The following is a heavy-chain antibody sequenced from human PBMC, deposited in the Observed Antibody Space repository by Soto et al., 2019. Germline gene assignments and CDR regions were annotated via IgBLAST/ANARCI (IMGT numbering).Heavy chain of an antibody. D-gene: IGHD3-16*01. CDR2: TYYRSRWYN. CDR3: AREFPYYLSSDSYLDY. Sequence: SQTLSLTGASSGDSVSGNSAAWNWIRPSPSRGLEWLGRTYYRSRWYNDYAVSVKSRITVTPDTSKNQFSLHLNSVTPEDTAVYYCAREFPYYLSSDSYLDYWGQGVLVTVS. V-gene: IGHV6-1*01. CDR1: GDSVSGNSAA. J-gene: IGHJ4*02.